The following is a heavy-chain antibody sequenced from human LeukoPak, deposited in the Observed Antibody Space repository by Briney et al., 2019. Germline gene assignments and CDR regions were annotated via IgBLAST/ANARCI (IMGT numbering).Heavy chain of an antibody. J-gene: IGHJ3*02. D-gene: IGHD3-22*01. CDR2: MNPNSGNT. CDR3: AREGYYDSSGYYNDAFDI. CDR1: GYTFTSYD. V-gene: IGHV1-8*03. Sequence: ASMKVSCKASGYTFTSYDINWVRQATGQGLEWMGWMNPNSGNTGYAQKFQGRVTITRNTSISTAFMELSSLRSEDTAVYYCAREGYYDSSGYYNDAFDIWGQGTMVTVSS.